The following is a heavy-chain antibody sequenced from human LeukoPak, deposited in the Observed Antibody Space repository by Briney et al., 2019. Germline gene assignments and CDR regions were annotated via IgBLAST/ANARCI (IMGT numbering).Heavy chain of an antibody. D-gene: IGHD3-10*01. CDR1: GYTFTGYY. CDR2: INPDSGGT. V-gene: IGHV1-2*02. Sequence: ASVKVSCKASGYTFTGYYMHWVRQAPGQGLEWMGWINPDSGGTNYAQKFRGRVTMTRDTSISTAYMELSRLRSDDTAVYYCARVTHGFGWFDPWGQGTLVTVSS. CDR3: ARVTHGFGWFDP. J-gene: IGHJ5*02.